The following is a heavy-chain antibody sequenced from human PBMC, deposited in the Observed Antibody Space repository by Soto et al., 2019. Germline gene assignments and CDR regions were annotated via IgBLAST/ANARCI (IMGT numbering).Heavy chain of an antibody. CDR1: GGTSTRYA. CDR3: NRGTEYDFWSGYL. D-gene: IGHD3-3*01. Sequence: QERLVQSGAEVRKPGSSVKVSCKVTGGTSTRYAINWVRQAPGHGLEWMGGIVPMFGTSKYAQKFQGRVTITADTSTNIADMELRSLRSEDTAVYYCNRGTEYDFWSGYLWGQGTLVSVSS. J-gene: IGHJ4*02. CDR2: IVPMFGTS. V-gene: IGHV1-69*06.